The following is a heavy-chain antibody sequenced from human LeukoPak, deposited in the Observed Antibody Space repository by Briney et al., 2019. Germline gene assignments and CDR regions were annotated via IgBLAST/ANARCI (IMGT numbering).Heavy chain of an antibody. J-gene: IGHJ3*02. CDR2: INSRGAT. CDR1: GFTFSSYA. CDR3: ARDRAYFYDSRESNAFDI. V-gene: IGHV3-53*01. Sequence: PGRSLRLSCAASGFTFSSYAMHWVRQAPGKGLEWVSVINSRGATYYGDSVRGRFTISRDNSKNTLYLQMNSLRAEDTAVYYCARDRAYFYDSRESNAFDIWGQGTMVTVSS. D-gene: IGHD3-22*01.